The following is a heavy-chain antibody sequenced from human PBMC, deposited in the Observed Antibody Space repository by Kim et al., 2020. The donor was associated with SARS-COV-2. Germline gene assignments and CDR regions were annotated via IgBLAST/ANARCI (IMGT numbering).Heavy chain of an antibody. V-gene: IGHV3-15*01. J-gene: IGHJ6*02. Sequence: GGSLRLSCAASGFTFSNAWMSWVRQAPGKGLEWVGRIKSKTDGGTTDYAAPVKGRFTISRDDSKNTLYLQMNSLKTEDTAVYYCTTRFLEGSWNYGMDVWGQGTTVTVSS. CDR1: GFTFSNAW. CDR2: IKSKTDGGTT. CDR3: TTRFLEGSWNYGMDV. D-gene: IGHD3-3*01.